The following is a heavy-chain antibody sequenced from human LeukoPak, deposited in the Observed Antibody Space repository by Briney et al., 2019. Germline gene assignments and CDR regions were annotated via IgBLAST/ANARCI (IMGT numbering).Heavy chain of an antibody. Sequence: GGSLRLSCAASGFPFSSYSMNWVRQAPGKGLEWVSYISAGGSNIYYLDSVKGRFTVSRDNAMNSLFLQMDRPRAEDTAVYYCVRVKGTYFDFWGQGTLVTVSS. V-gene: IGHV3-48*01. D-gene: IGHD1-1*01. CDR2: ISAGGSNI. CDR3: VRVKGTYFDF. J-gene: IGHJ4*02. CDR1: GFPFSSYS.